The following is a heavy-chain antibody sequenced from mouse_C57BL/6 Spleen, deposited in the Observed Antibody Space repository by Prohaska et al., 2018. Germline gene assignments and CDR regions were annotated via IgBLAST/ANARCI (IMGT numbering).Heavy chain of an antibody. CDR3: ARSPYDYDGDYYDMDY. D-gene: IGHD2-4*01. V-gene: IGHV1-18*01. CDR2: INPNNGGT. J-gene: IGHJ4*01. Sequence: HGKSLEWIGDINPNNGGTIYNQKFKGKATLTVDKSSSTAYMELRSLTSEDTAVYYCARSPYDYDGDYYDMDYWGQGTSVTVSS.